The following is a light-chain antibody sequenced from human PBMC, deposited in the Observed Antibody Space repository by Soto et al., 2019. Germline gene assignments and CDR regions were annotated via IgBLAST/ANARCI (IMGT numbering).Light chain of an antibody. CDR1: ETIKKNY. CDR2: AAS. Sequence: EIVLTQSPGSLSLSPGEGSTLSCRASETIKKNYVAWYQQQPGQAPRLRIYAASRRATGIPDRFSGGGSGTDFTLTISRMETEDFAVYYCQLYSTSLFTFAQGTRLEI. CDR3: QLYSTSLFT. J-gene: IGKJ5*01. V-gene: IGKV3-20*01.